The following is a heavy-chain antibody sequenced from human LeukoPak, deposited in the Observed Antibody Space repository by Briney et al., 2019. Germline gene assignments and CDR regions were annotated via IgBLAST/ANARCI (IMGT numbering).Heavy chain of an antibody. CDR3: ARAPIYGSGTYGFDP. V-gene: IGHV1-69*01. Sequence: SVKVSCKASGGTFSSYAISWVRQAPGQGLEWMGGIIPIFGTANYAQKFQGRVTITADESTSSAYMELSSLRSEDTAVYYCARAPIYGSGTYGFDPWGQGTLVTVSS. D-gene: IGHD3-10*01. J-gene: IGHJ5*02. CDR2: IIPIFGTA. CDR1: GGTFSSYA.